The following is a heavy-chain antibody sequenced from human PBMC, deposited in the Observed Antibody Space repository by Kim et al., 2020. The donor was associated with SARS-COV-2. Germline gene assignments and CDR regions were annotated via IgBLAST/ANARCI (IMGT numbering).Heavy chain of an antibody. D-gene: IGHD3-3*01. J-gene: IGHJ4*02. V-gene: IGHV3-49*02. CDR3: TRGDFWSGYYSDY. Sequence: EYAASVKGRFTISRDDSKSIAYLQMNSLKTEDTAVYYCTRGDFWSGYYSDYWGQGTLVTVSS.